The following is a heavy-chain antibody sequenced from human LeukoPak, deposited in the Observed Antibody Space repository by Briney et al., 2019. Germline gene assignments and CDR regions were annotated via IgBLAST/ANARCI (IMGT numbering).Heavy chain of an antibody. CDR2: IIPIFGTA. CDR1: GGTFSSYA. CDR3: ARSGGPGCSSTSCYPSMYYYYYMDV. V-gene: IGHV1-69*01. D-gene: IGHD2-2*01. J-gene: IGHJ6*03. Sequence: SVKVSCKASGGTFSSYAISWVRQAPGQGLEWMGGIIPIFGTANYAQKFQGRDTITADESTSTAYMELSSLRSEAKAVYYCARSGGPGCSSTSCYPSMYYYYYMDVWGKGTTVTVSS.